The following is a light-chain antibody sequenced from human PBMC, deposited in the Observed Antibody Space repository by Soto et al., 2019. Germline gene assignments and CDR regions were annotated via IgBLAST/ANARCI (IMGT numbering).Light chain of an antibody. CDR3: PHYDNVFT. Sequence: DIQMTASPSSLSASVGDRVTITCRASQGISTYLNWYQQKPGKAPKLLIYGASNLETGVPSRFSGSGSGTDITLNISSLQHEYSATYFCPHYDNVFTFGQGTRLEI. CDR1: QGISTY. CDR2: GAS. V-gene: IGKV1-33*01. J-gene: IGKJ5*01.